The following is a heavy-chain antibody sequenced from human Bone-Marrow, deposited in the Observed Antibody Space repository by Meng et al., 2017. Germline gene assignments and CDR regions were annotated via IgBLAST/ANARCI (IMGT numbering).Heavy chain of an antibody. CDR2: ISYDGSNK. CDR1: GFTFSSYA. V-gene: IGHV3-30*01. CDR3: TIYTSGHI. D-gene: IGHD6-19*01. J-gene: IGHJ3*02. Sequence: SCAASGFTFSSYAMHWVRQAPGKGLEWVAVISYDGSNKYYADSVKGRFTISRDNSKNTLYLQMNSLRAEDTAVYYCTIYTSGHIWGQGTMVTVSS.